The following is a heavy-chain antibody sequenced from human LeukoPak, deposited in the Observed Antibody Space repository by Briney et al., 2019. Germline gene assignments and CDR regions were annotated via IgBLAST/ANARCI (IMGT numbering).Heavy chain of an antibody. D-gene: IGHD6-19*01. CDR3: AKDLYSSGWYLDY. Sequence: GGSLRLSCAASGFTFSSYGMHWVRQAPGKGLEWVAVIWYDGSNKYYADSVKGRFTISRDSSKNTLYLQMNSLRAEDTAVYYCAKDLYSSGWYLDYWGQGTLVTVSS. CDR2: IWYDGSNK. V-gene: IGHV3-33*06. J-gene: IGHJ4*02. CDR1: GFTFSSYG.